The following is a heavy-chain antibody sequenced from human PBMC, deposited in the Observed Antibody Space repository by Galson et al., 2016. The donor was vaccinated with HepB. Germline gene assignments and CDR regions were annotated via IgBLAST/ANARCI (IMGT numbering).Heavy chain of an antibody. V-gene: IGHV1-69*13. CDR2: IIPMFDTT. CDR3: ARGSLDSGWYTNYYFYGMDV. D-gene: IGHD6-19*01. Sequence: SVKVSCKAPGGTFSSYSICWVRRAPGQGLEWMGGIIPMFDTTNYAQKFLGRVTITADESTTTAYMELSSLRSEDTAVYFCARGSLDSGWYTNYYFYGMDVWGQGTTVSVSS. CDR1: GGTFSSYS. J-gene: IGHJ6*02.